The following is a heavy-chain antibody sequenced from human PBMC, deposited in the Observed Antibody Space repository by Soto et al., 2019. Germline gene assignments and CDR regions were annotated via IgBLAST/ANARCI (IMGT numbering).Heavy chain of an antibody. CDR2: IYSGGST. CDR3: ARVNPPYP. V-gene: IGHV3-53*01. Sequence: LRLSCAASGFTISGNFMSWVRLAPGKGLEWVSIIYSGGSTYYADSVKGRFTISGDNSKNTLYLQMNSVRVDDTAVYFCARVNPPYPWGQGSLVTVSS. CDR1: GFTISGNF. J-gene: IGHJ5*02.